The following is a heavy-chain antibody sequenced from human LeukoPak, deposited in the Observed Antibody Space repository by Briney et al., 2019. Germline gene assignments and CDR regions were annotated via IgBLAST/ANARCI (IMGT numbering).Heavy chain of an antibody. J-gene: IGHJ3*02. D-gene: IGHD3-22*01. CDR1: GFTFSSYS. Sequence: GGSLRLSCAASGFTFSSYSMNWVLQAPGKGLEWVSSIGSTSNYIYYSDSVMGRFTISRDNAKNSLYLQMNSLRAEDTAVYYCARSYYYDSSGSTGDAFDIWGQGTMVTVSS. V-gene: IGHV3-21*01. CDR3: ARSYYYDSSGSTGDAFDI. CDR2: IGSTSNYI.